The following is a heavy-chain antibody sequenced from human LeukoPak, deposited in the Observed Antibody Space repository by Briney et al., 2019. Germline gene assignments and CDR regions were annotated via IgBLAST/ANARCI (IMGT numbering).Heavy chain of an antibody. D-gene: IGHD1-14*01. CDR1: GASIDSHSW. CDR3: AGYNIPYTFEF. CDR2: ILHSGDT. V-gene: IGHV4-4*02. J-gene: IGHJ4*02. Sequence: SGTLSLTCAVSGASIDSHSWWSWVRQPPGKGLEWIGDILHSGDTNYNASLRSRLTISLDKSRNQFSLQLSSVTAADTAVYYCAGYNIPYTFEFWGPGTVVTVSS.